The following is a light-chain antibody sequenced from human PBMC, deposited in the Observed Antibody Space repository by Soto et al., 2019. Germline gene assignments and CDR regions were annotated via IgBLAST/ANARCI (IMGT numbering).Light chain of an antibody. J-gene: IGKJ1*01. Sequence: EIVLTQSPGTLSLSPGERATLSCRASQSVSSSYLAWYQQKPGQAPRLLMYDASRRATGIPDRFSGSGSGTDFTLTISRLEPEDFAVYYCQQYGSSPRTFGQGTKVDIK. CDR1: QSVSSSY. CDR2: DAS. CDR3: QQYGSSPRT. V-gene: IGKV3-20*01.